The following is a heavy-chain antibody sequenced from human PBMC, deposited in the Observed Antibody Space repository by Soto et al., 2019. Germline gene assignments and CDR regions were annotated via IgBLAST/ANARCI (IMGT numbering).Heavy chain of an antibody. CDR3: ARTYTYYDILTGYYDPHADYYGMDV. CDR1: GGTFSSYA. V-gene: IGHV1-69*13. Sequence: GASVKVSCKASGGTFSSYAISWVRQAPGQGLEWMGGIIPIFGTANYAQKFQGRVTITADESTSTAYMELSSLRSEDTAVYYCARTYTYYDILTGYYDPHADYYGMDVWGQGTTVTVSS. D-gene: IGHD3-9*01. CDR2: IIPIFGTA. J-gene: IGHJ6*02.